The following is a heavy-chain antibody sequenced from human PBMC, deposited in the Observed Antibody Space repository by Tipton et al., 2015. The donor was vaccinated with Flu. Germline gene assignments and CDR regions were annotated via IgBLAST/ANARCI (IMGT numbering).Heavy chain of an antibody. Sequence: GSLRLSCAASGFTFSSYAMHWVRQAPGKGLEWVAFIRYDGSNKFYADSVKGRFTISRDNSKNTLYLQMNSLRAEDTAVYYCAKDRLDYGDYAPFDYWGQGTLVTVSS. V-gene: IGHV3-30*02. J-gene: IGHJ4*02. CDR2: IRYDGSNK. CDR1: GFTFSSYA. D-gene: IGHD4-17*01. CDR3: AKDRLDYGDYAPFDY.